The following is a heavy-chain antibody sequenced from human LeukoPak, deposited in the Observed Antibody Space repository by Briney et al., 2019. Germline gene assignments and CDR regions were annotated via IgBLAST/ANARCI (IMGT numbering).Heavy chain of an antibody. Sequence: SGGSLRLSCAASGFTFSSYAMHWVRQAPGKGLDWVAVITYDGSNKYYADSVKGRFTISRDNSKNTLYLQMNSLRAEDTAVYYCARVRAYQLLSAFDYWGQGTLVTVSS. CDR2: ITYDGSNK. CDR3: ARVRAYQLLSAFDY. CDR1: GFTFSSYA. V-gene: IGHV3-30*04. D-gene: IGHD2-2*01. J-gene: IGHJ4*02.